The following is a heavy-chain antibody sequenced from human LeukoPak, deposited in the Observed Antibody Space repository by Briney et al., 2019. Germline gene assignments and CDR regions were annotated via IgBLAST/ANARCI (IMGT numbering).Heavy chain of an antibody. CDR3: ARAQTIAARPTYYYYGMDV. CDR1: GGSISSYY. CDR2: IYYSGST. J-gene: IGHJ6*02. D-gene: IGHD6-6*01. V-gene: IGHV4-59*01. Sequence: SETLSLTCTVSGGSISSYYWSWIRQPPGKGLEWIGYIYYSGSTNYNPSLKSRVTISVDTSKNQFSLKLSSVTAADTAVYYCARAQTIAARPTYYYYGMDVWGQGTTVTVSS.